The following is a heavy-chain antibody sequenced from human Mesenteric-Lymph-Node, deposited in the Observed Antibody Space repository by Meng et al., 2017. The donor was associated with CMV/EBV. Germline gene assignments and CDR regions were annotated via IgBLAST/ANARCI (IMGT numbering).Heavy chain of an antibody. J-gene: IGHJ4*02. CDR1: GFTFDDYA. D-gene: IGHD4-17*01. CDR2: ITWNSETI. CDR3: AKDVYGIHLHYIDS. V-gene: IGHV3-9*01. Sequence: SLKISCAASGFTFDDYAMHWVRQAPGKGLEWVAGITWNSETIEYGDSVKGRFTISRDNAKNSLYLQMNGLRGDDTALYFCAKDVYGIHLHYIDSWGQGPLVPFSS.